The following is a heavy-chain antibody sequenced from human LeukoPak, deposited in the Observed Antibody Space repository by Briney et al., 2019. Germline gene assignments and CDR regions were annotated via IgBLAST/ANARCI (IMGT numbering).Heavy chain of an antibody. J-gene: IGHJ6*03. Sequence: GGSLRLSCAASGFTFSSYGMHWVRQAPGKGLEWVAFIRYDGSNKYYADSVKGRFTISRDNSKNTLYLQMNSLRAEDTAVYYCARGLPPNYYYYMDVWGKGTTVTTSS. CDR3: ARGLPPNYYYYMDV. CDR1: GFTFSSYG. V-gene: IGHV3-30*02. CDR2: IRYDGSNK.